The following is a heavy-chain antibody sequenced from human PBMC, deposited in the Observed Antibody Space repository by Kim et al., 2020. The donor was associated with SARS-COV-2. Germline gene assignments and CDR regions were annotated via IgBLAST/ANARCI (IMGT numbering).Heavy chain of an antibody. V-gene: IGHV4-34*01. CDR1: VGTFSGYF. Sequence: SETLSLTCAVYVGTFSGYFWTWIRQVPGKGLEWIGETDPSGDTRYNPPLQSRVTILVAKYKNQFSLKLISVISADTAVYYCSRRGSGSGTHGALHIWG. D-gene: IGHD3-10*01. J-gene: IGHJ3*02. CDR3: SRRGSGSGTHGALHI. CDR2: TDPSGDT.